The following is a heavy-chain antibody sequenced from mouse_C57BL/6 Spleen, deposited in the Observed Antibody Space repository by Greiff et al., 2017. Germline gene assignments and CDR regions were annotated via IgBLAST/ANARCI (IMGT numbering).Heavy chain of an antibody. CDR1: GYTFTSYW. CDR3: ARCDGYFDY. V-gene: IGHV1-69*01. D-gene: IGHD2-3*01. Sequence: QVQLQQPGAELVMPGASVKLSCKASGYTFTSYWMHWVKQRPGQGLEWIGEIDPSDSYTNYTQKFKGKSTLTVDKSSSTAYMQLSSLTSEDSAVYYCARCDGYFDYWGQGTTLTVSS. J-gene: IGHJ2*01. CDR2: IDPSDSYT.